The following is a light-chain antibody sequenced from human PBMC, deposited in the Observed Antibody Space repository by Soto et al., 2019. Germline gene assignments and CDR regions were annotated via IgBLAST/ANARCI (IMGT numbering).Light chain of an antibody. Sequence: DIMMTQSPDSLAVSLGERATINCKSSQSVLYSSNNKNYLAWYQQKPGQPPKLLIYWASTRESGVPDRFSGSGSGTDFTLTISRLQAEDVAVYYCQQYYSTPPTFGQGTKVEIK. CDR1: QSVLYSSNNKNY. CDR2: WAS. J-gene: IGKJ1*01. CDR3: QQYYSTPPT. V-gene: IGKV4-1*01.